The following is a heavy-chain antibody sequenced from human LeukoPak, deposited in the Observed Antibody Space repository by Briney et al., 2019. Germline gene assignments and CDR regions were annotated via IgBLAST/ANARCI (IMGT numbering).Heavy chain of an antibody. CDR2: ISSSSYYI. V-gene: IGHV3-21*01. D-gene: IGHD2-2*01. J-gene: IGHJ4*02. CDR1: GFTFSSYS. Sequence: PGGSLGLSCAASGFTFSSYSMNWVRQAPGKGLEWVASISSSSYYIYYADSVKGRFTISRDNSKNTLYLQMNSLRAEDTAVYYCAIPDIVVVPAAREHIVNPLGYWGQGTLVTVSS. CDR3: AIPDIVVVPAAREHIVNPLGY.